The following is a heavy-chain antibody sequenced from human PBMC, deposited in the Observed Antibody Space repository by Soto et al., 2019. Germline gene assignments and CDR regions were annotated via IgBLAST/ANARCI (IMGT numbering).Heavy chain of an antibody. Sequence: SETLSLTCTVSGGSISSYYWSWIRQPPGKGLEWIGYIYYSGSTNYNPSLKSRVTISVDTSKNQFSLKLSSVTAADTAVYYCARLAGPLGPPTYGDYVFDYYYYMDVWGKGTTVTVSS. J-gene: IGHJ6*03. CDR3: ARLAGPLGPPTYGDYVFDYYYYMDV. CDR2: IYYSGST. CDR1: GGSISSYY. V-gene: IGHV4-59*08. D-gene: IGHD4-17*01.